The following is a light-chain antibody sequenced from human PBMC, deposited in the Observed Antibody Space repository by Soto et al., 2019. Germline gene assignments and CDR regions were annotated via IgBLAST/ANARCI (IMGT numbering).Light chain of an antibody. CDR2: EVS. J-gene: IGLJ2*01. V-gene: IGLV2-8*01. Sequence: QSVLTQPPSASGSPGQSVTISCTGTSSDVGGYNYVSWYQQHPGKASKLMIYEVSKRPSGGPDRLSGSKSGNTASLNVSGLQDEDEADYYCSSYAGSNVVFGGGTKPTVL. CDR1: SSDVGGYNY. CDR3: SSYAGSNVV.